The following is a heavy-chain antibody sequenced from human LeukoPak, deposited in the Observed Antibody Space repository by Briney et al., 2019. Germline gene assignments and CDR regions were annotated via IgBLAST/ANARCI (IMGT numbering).Heavy chain of an antibody. CDR3: ARVRSAAATNAFDY. V-gene: IGHV4-34*01. J-gene: IGHJ4*02. D-gene: IGHD6-13*01. Sequence: SETLSLTCAVYGGSFSGYYWSWIRQPPGKGLEWIGEINHSGSTNYNPSLKSRVTISADTSKNQFSLQLSSVTAADTAVYYCARVRSAAATNAFDYCGQGTLVTVSS. CDR2: INHSGST. CDR1: GGSFSGYY.